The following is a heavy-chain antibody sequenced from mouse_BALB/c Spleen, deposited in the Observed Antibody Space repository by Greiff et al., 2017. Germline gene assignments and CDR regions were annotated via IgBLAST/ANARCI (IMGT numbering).Heavy chain of an antibody. CDR1: GFTFSSYA. V-gene: IGHV5-9-4*01. J-gene: IGHJ3*01. CDR3: ARDQGGNRFAY. CDR2: ISSGGSYT. Sequence: EVQLQESGGGLVKPGGSLKLSCAASGFTFSSYAMSWVRQSPEKRLEWVAEISSGGSYTYYPDTVTGRFTISRDNAKNTLYLEMSSLRSEDTAMYYCARDQGGNRFAYWGQGTLVTVSA. D-gene: IGHD1-1*02.